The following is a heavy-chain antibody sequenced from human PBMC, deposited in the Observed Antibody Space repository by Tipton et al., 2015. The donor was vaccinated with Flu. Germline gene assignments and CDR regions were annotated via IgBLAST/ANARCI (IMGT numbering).Heavy chain of an antibody. V-gene: IGHV4-61*02. CDR2: IYTSGST. D-gene: IGHD6-19*01. CDR1: SGSISSGSYY. Sequence: TLSLTCTVSSGSISSGSYYWSWIRQPAGKGLEWIGRIYTSGSTNYNPSLKSRVTISVDTSKNQFSLKLSSVTAADTAVYYCARGRAVAGFRGFDYWGQGTLVTVSS. J-gene: IGHJ4*02. CDR3: ARGRAVAGFRGFDY.